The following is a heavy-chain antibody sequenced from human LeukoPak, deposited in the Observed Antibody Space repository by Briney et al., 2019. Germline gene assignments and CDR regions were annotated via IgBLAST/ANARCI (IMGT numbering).Heavy chain of an antibody. CDR2: ISGSGGST. D-gene: IGHD1-26*01. CDR3: AKDRTGGSYYAYFDY. V-gene: IGHV3-23*01. J-gene: IGHJ4*02. Sequence: GGSLRLSCAASGFTFSSYAMSWVRQAPGKGLEWASAISGSGGSTYYADSVKGRFTISRDNSKNTLYLQMNSLRAEDTAVYYCAKDRTGGSYYAYFDYWGQGTLVTVSS. CDR1: GFTFSSYA.